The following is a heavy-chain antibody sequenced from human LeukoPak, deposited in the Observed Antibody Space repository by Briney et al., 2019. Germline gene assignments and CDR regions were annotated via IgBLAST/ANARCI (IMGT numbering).Heavy chain of an antibody. D-gene: IGHD5-18*01. V-gene: IGHV2-26*01. CDR1: GFSLSNARMG. Sequence: SGPTLVNPTETLTLTCTVSGFSLSNARMGVSWIRQPPGKALEWLAHIFWNDEKSYSTSLKSRLTISKDTSKSQVVLTMTSMDPVDTATYYCARIAPHTALVTNWFAPWGQGTLVTVSS. CDR3: ARIAPHTALVTNWFAP. J-gene: IGHJ5*02. CDR2: IFWNDEK.